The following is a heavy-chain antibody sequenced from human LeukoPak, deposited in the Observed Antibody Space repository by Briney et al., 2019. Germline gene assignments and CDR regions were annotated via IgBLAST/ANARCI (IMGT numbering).Heavy chain of an antibody. Sequence: PSETLSPTCAVSGYSISSGSYWGWIRQPPGKGLGCIGTISHSGTTYYKPSLESRVTISVDTSKNQFSLKLTSVTAAGTAMYYCARHRDRYGPVDYWGQGTLVTVSS. CDR1: GYSISSGSY. D-gene: IGHD5-18*01. J-gene: IGHJ4*02. CDR3: ARHRDRYGPVDY. V-gene: IGHV4-38-2*01. CDR2: ISHSGTT.